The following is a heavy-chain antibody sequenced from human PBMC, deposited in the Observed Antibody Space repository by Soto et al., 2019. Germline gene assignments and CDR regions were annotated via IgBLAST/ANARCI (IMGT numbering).Heavy chain of an antibody. CDR2: IITIFGTA. CDR1: GGTFSSYA. CDR3: ARVLKGYYDSSGYAFDI. D-gene: IGHD3-22*01. V-gene: IGHV1-69*01. J-gene: IGHJ3*02. Sequence: QVQLVQSGAEVKKPGSSVKVSCKASGGTFSSYAISWVRQAPGQGLEWMGGIITIFGTAEYAQKFQARVTITAEESTSTAYMELSSLRSEDTAVYYCARVLKGYYDSSGYAFDIWGQGTMVTVSS.